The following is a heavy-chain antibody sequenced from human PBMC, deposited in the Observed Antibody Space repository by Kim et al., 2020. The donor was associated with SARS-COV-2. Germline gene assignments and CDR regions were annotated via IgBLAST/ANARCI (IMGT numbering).Heavy chain of an antibody. D-gene: IGHD6-19*01. J-gene: IGHJ6*02. V-gene: IGHV4-31*03. CDR2: IYYSGST. CDR3: ARDSIAVASLARKRPAYGMDV. Sequence: SETLSLTCTVSGGSISSGGYYWSWIRQHPGKGLEWIGYIYYSGSTYYNPSLKSRVTISVDTSKNQFSLKLSSVTAADTAVYYCARDSIAVASLARKRPAYGMDVWGQGTTVTVSS. CDR1: GGSISSGGYY.